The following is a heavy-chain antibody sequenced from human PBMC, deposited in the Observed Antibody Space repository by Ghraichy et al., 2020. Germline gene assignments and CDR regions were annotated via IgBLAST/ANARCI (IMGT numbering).Heavy chain of an antibody. D-gene: IGHD6-6*01. CDR1: GFTFDDYT. CDR3: AKGLGGQLGGLFDY. J-gene: IGHJ4*02. CDR2: ISWDGGST. V-gene: IGHV3-43*01. Sequence: GESLNISCAASGFTFDDYTMHWVRQAPGKGLEWVSLISWDGGSTYYADSVKGRFTISRDNSKNSLYLQMNSLRTEDTALYYCAKGLGGQLGGLFDYWGQGTLVTVSS.